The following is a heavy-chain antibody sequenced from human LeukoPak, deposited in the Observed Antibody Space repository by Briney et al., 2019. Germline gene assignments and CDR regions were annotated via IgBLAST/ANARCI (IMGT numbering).Heavy chain of an antibody. J-gene: IGHJ4*02. V-gene: IGHV4-38-2*02. CDR3: ARVQWQLVPDY. Sequence: SETLSLTCTVSGYSISSGYYWGWIRQPPGKGLEWIGSIYHSGSTYYNPSLKSRVTISVDMSKNQFSLKLSSVTAADTAVYYCARVQWQLVPDYWGQGTLVTVSS. CDR1: GYSISSGYY. D-gene: IGHD6-6*01. CDR2: IYHSGST.